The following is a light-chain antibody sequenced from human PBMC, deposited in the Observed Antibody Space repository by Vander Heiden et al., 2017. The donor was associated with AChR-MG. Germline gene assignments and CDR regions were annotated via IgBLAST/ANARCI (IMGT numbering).Light chain of an antibody. CDR1: QSISSW. V-gene: IGKV1-5*03. Sequence: DIQMTQSPSTLSASVGDRVTITCRASQSISSWLAWYQQKPGKAPNLLIYMASSLESGVPSRFNGSGSGTEFTLTISSLQPDDFATYYCQQYNSSPLTFGGGTKVEIK. CDR2: MAS. J-gene: IGKJ4*01. CDR3: QQYNSSPLT.